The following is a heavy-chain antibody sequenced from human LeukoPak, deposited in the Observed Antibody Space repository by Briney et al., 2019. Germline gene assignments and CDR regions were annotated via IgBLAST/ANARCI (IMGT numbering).Heavy chain of an antibody. Sequence: ASVKVSCKASGYTFTGYYTHWVRQAPGQGLEWMGWINPNSGFTNYAQKFQGRVTMTRDTSISTAYMELSRLRSDDTAVYYCARDRNCSGGGCQYYFDYWGQGTLVTVSS. V-gene: IGHV1-2*02. CDR2: INPNSGFT. CDR3: ARDRNCSGGGCQYYFDY. D-gene: IGHD2-15*01. CDR1: GYTFTGYY. J-gene: IGHJ4*02.